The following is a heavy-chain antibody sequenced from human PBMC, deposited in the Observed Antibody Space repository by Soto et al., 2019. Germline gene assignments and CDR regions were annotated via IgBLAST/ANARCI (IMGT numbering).Heavy chain of an antibody. CDR1: GFTFSSYS. Sequence: GGSLRLSCAASGFTFSSYSMNWVRQAPGKGLEWVSSISSSSSYIYYADSVKGRFAISKDNSMSTLLLQMDTLGPDDTAIYYCAKVERSGRGPPFSCHIWGQGTMVTVSS. CDR3: AKVERSGRGPPFSCHI. J-gene: IGHJ3*02. D-gene: IGHD5-12*01. V-gene: IGHV3-21*01. CDR2: ISSSSSYI.